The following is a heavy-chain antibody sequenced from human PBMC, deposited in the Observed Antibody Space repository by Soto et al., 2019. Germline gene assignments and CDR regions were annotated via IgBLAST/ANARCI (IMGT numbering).Heavy chain of an antibody. J-gene: IGHJ4*02. CDR1: GYTFTSSG. Sequence: QVQLVQSGAEVKKPGASVKVSCTTSGYTFTSSGISWVRQAPGQGLEWMGWISAYNGNTDYAQKFQGRVIMTTDTSTSTAYMELRSLRSDDTAVYYCARVMTDCTSRSCHDYWGQGTLVAVSS. V-gene: IGHV1-18*01. CDR3: ARVMTDCTSRSCHDY. D-gene: IGHD2-2*01. CDR2: ISAYNGNT.